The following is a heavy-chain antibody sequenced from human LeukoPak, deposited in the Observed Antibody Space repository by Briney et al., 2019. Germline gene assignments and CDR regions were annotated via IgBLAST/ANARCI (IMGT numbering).Heavy chain of an antibody. CDR1: AFTFSNAW. V-gene: IGHV3-15*01. CDR3: TTDFFTMVRGARLYFDY. Sequence: GGSLRLSCAASAFTFSNAWMSWVRQAPGKGLEWVGRIKSKTAGGTTDYAAPVKGRFTISRDDSKNTLYLQMNSLKTEDTAVYYCTTDFFTMVRGARLYFDYWGQGTLVTVSS. CDR2: IKSKTAGGTT. J-gene: IGHJ4*02. D-gene: IGHD3-10*01.